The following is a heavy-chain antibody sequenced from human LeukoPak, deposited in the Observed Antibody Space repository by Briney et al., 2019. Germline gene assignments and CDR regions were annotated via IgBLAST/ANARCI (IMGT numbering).Heavy chain of an antibody. CDR1: GYTFTNYG. CDR3: ARTAARRFDY. D-gene: IGHD6-6*01. Sequence: ASVKASCKASGYTFTNYGISWVRQAPGQGLEWMGWISGYNGNTNYAQKFQGRVTMTRDTSTSTVYMELSSLRSDDTAVYYCARTAARRFDYWGQGTLVTVSS. CDR2: ISGYNGNT. J-gene: IGHJ4*02. V-gene: IGHV1-18*01.